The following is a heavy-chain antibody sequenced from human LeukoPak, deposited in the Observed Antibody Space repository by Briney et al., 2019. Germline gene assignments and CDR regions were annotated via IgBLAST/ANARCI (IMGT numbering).Heavy chain of an antibody. CDR2: INPNSGGT. CDR3: ARDHRDGYNPYYFGY. Sequence: ASVKVSCKASGYTLTGYYMHWVRQAPGQRLEGMGWINPNSGGTNYAQKFQGRVTMTRDTSISTAYMELSRLRSDDTAVYYCARDHRDGYNPYYFGYWGQGTLVTVSS. D-gene: IGHD5-24*01. J-gene: IGHJ4*02. V-gene: IGHV1-2*02. CDR1: GYTLTGYY.